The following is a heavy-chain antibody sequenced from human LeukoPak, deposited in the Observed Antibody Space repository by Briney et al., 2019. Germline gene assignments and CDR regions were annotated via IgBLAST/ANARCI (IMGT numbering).Heavy chain of an antibody. CDR1: GFTFSSYW. J-gene: IGHJ4*02. D-gene: IGHD1-26*01. V-gene: IGHV3-23*01. CDR3: AKGPSGSYTTYFFDY. Sequence: GGSLRLSCAASGFTFSSYWMTWVRQAPGKGLEWVSGLSSSGESTYYADSVKGRFTISRDNSKNTLYLQMNSLRAEDTAVYHCAKGPSGSYTTYFFDYWGQGILVTVSS. CDR2: LSSSGEST.